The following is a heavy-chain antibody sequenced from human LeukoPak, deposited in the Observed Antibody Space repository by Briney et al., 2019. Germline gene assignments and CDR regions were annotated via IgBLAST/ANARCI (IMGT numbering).Heavy chain of an antibody. CDR2: IYPGDSDT. D-gene: IGHD1-26*01. CDR1: GYSFTSYW. V-gene: IGHV5-51*01. Sequence: GESLKISCKGSGYSFTSYWIGWVRQMPGKGLEWMGIIYPGDSDTKYSPSFEGQVTLSADTSIRTAYLQWSSLKASDTAVYYCATLIVGATTGAFDIWGQGTMVTVSS. CDR3: ATLIVGATTGAFDI. J-gene: IGHJ3*02.